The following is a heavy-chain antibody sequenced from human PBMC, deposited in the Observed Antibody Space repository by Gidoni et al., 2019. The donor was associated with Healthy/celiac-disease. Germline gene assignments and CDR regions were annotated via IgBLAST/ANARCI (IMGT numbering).Heavy chain of an antibody. CDR3: AKDGDCSGGSCWPNY. Sequence: EVQLLESGGGLLQPGGSLRLSCAASGLPFSRYAMSWVRQAPGKGLEWVSAISGSGGSTYYADSVKGRFTISRDNSKNTLYLQMNSRRAEDTAVYYCAKDGDCSGGSCWPNYWGQGTLVTVSS. V-gene: IGHV3-23*01. CDR1: GLPFSRYA. J-gene: IGHJ4*02. D-gene: IGHD2-15*01. CDR2: ISGSGGST.